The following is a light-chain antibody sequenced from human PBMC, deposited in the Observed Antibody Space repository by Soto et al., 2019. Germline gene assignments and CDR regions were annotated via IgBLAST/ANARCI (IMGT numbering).Light chain of an antibody. Sequence: QLVLTHPPSVSGAPGQRVTIACTGSSSNIGAGYDVHWYQRLPGTAPKLLIYGNSNRPSGVPDRFSGSKSGTSASLAITGLQAEDEADYYCQSYDSSLSGSYVLGTGTKLTVL. CDR3: QSYDSSLSGSYV. J-gene: IGLJ1*01. V-gene: IGLV1-40*01. CDR2: GNS. CDR1: SSNIGAGYD.